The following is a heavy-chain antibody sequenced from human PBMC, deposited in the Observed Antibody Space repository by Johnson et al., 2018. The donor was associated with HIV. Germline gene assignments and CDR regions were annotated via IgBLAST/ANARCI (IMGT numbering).Heavy chain of an antibody. Sequence: VQLVESGGGVVQPGGSLRLSCAASGFTFSSYGMHWVRQAPGKGLEWVAFIRYDGSNKYYADSVKGRFTISRDNSKNTLYLQMNSLRAEDTAVYYCAKVDTAMVNAFDSWGQGTMVTVSS. V-gene: IGHV3-30*02. J-gene: IGHJ3*02. CDR1: GFTFSSYG. D-gene: IGHD5-18*01. CDR3: AKVDTAMVNAFDS. CDR2: IRYDGSNK.